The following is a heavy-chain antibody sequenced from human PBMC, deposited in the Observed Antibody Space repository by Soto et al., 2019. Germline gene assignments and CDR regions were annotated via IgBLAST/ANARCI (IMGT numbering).Heavy chain of an antibody. CDR1: GYRFTTYW. CDR2: IDPSDSYT. V-gene: IGHV5-10-1*01. D-gene: IGHD1-20*01. CDR3: ARSGAVGIPNWFDS. J-gene: IGHJ5*01. Sequence: GESLKISCKGSGYRFTTYWITWVRQMPGKGLEWMGRIDPSDSYTNYSPSFQGHVTISADKSISTAYLQWNSLKASDTAMYYCARSGAVGIPNWFDSWGQGTLVTVSS.